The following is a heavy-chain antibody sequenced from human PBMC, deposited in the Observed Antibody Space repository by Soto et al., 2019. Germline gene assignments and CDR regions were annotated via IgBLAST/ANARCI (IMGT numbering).Heavy chain of an antibody. CDR2: ISGSGGST. V-gene: IGHV3-23*01. CDR3: AKTKGSTTGFWSALDAHYYYYGMDV. J-gene: IGHJ6*02. Sequence: PGGSLRLSCAASGFTFSSYAMSWVRQAPGKGLEWVSAISGSGGSTYYADSVKGRFTISRDNSKNTLYLQMNSLRAEDTAVYYCAKTKGSTTGFWSALDAHYYYYGMDVWGQGTTVTVSS. D-gene: IGHD3-3*01. CDR1: GFTFSSYA.